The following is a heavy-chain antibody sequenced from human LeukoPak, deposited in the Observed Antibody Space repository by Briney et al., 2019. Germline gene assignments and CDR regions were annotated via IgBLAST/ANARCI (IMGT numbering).Heavy chain of an antibody. J-gene: IGHJ4*02. V-gene: IGHV3-21*01. CDR2: ISGSSSYI. CDR3: ARVSVRGVLPPYFDY. D-gene: IGHD3-10*01. Sequence: GGSLRLSCEASGFTFSSYSVNWVRQAPGKGLEWVSSISGSSSYIYYADSLKGRFTISRDNARNSLYLQMNSLRAEDTAVYYCARVSVRGVLPPYFDYWGQGTLVTVSS. CDR1: GFTFSSYS.